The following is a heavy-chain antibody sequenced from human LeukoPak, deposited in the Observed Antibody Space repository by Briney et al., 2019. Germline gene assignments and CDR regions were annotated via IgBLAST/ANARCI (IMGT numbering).Heavy chain of an antibody. V-gene: IGHV4-39*07. CDR1: GDSITNSNSY. D-gene: IGHD5-24*01. J-gene: IGHJ4*02. Sequence: PSETLSLTCTVSGDSITNSNSYWGWIRQPPGKGLEWIGTISYSGNTYYNPSLKSRVTISVDTSKNQFSLKLSSVTAADTAVYYCARLEDGYNVDYWGQGTLVTVSS. CDR2: ISYSGNT. CDR3: ARLEDGYNVDY.